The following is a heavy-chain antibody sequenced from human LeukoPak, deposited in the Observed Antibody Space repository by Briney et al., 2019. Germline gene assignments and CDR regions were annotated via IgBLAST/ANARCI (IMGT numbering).Heavy chain of an antibody. V-gene: IGHV3-30*02. D-gene: IGHD6-19*01. J-gene: IGHJ4*02. Sequence: GGSLRLSCAASGLIFSSYGMHWVRQAPGKGLEWVAFIRYDGRNKYYADSVKGRFTISRDNSKKTLYLQMNSLRAEDTAVYYCARTKQWLYWFDYWGQGTLVTVSS. CDR2: IRYDGRNK. CDR1: GLIFSSYG. CDR3: ARTKQWLYWFDY.